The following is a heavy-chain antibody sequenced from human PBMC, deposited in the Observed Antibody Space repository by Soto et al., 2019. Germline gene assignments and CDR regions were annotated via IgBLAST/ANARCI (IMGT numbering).Heavy chain of an antibody. CDR3: ARDRGVVGATTNNYFDY. V-gene: IGHV4-59*01. CDR1: GGSISSYY. D-gene: IGHD1-26*01. CDR2: IYYSGST. J-gene: IGHJ4*02. Sequence: QVQLQESGPGLVKPSETLSLTCTVSGGSISSYYWSWIRQPPGEGLEWIGCIYYSGSTNYNPSLKSRVTISLDTSKNQFSLKLSSVTAADTAVYYCARDRGVVGATTNNYFDYWGQGTLVTVSS.